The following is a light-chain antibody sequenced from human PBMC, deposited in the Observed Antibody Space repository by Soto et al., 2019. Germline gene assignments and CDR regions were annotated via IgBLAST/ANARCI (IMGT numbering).Light chain of an antibody. Sequence: DIQMTQSPSTLSASVGDRVTITCRASQSISSWLAWYQQKPGKAPKLLIYKASSLESGVPSRLSGSGSGTEFTLTISSLQPDDFASYYCQQYHSYSRTFGQGTKVEIK. CDR2: KAS. J-gene: IGKJ1*01. CDR1: QSISSW. V-gene: IGKV1-5*03. CDR3: QQYHSYSRT.